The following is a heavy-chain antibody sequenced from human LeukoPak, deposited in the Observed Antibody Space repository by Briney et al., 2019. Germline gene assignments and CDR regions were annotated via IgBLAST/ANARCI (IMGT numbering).Heavy chain of an antibody. D-gene: IGHD5-18*01. Sequence: SETLSLTCAVSGGSISSGGYYWSWIRQPPGRGLEWIGEINHSGSTNYNPSLKSRVTISVDTSKNQFSLKLSSVTAADTAVYYCARFPTAMVPHNWFDPWGQGTLVTVSS. V-gene: IGHV4-34*01. J-gene: IGHJ5*02. CDR1: GGSISSGGYY. CDR2: INHSGST. CDR3: ARFPTAMVPHNWFDP.